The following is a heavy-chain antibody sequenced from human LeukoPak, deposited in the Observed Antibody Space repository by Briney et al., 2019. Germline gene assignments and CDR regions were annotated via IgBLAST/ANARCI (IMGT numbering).Heavy chain of an antibody. V-gene: IGHV3-21*04. CDR1: GFTFSSYS. Sequence: PGGSLRLSCAASGFTFSSYSMNWVRQAPGKGLEWVSSISSSSSYIYYADSVKGRFTISRDNSKNTLYLQMSGLRAEDTAVYYCAKKTYYYDTSGSPRGWFDPWGQGTLVTVSS. CDR2: ISSSSSYI. J-gene: IGHJ5*02. D-gene: IGHD3-22*01. CDR3: AKKTYYYDTSGSPRGWFDP.